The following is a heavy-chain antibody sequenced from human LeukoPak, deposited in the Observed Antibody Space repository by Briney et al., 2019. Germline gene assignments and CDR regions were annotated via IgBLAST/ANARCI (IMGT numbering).Heavy chain of an antibody. V-gene: IGHV1-18*01. CDR3: ARDLPEDYYYYGMGV. CDR1: GYTFTSYG. Sequence: ASVKVSCKASGYTFTSYGIGWVRQAPGQGLEWMGWISAYNGNTNYAQKLQGRVTMTTDTSTSTAYMELRSLRSDDTAVYYCARDLPEDYYYYGMGVWGQGTTVTVSS. J-gene: IGHJ6*02. CDR2: ISAYNGNT.